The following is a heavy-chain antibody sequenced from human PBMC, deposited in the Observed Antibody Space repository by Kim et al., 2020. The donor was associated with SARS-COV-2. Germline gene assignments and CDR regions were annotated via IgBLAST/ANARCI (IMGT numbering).Heavy chain of an antibody. CDR2: ISSSGSTI. CDR1: GFTFSSYE. D-gene: IGHD3-22*01. Sequence: GGSLRLSCAASGFTFSSYEMNWVRQAPGKGLEWVSYISSSGSTIYYADSVKGRFTISRDNANNSLYLQMNSLRAEDTAVYYCAREGYYYDSSGYSHPFDYWGQGTLVTVSS. J-gene: IGHJ4*02. CDR3: AREGYYYDSSGYSHPFDY. V-gene: IGHV3-48*03.